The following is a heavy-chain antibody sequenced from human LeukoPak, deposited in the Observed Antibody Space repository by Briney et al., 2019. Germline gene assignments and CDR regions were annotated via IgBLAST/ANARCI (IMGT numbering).Heavy chain of an antibody. V-gene: IGHV4-59*01. CDR3: ARGPSSTWSYYMDV. CDR2: IYYSGFT. J-gene: IGHJ6*03. CDR1: GGSISTNY. D-gene: IGHD6-13*01. Sequence: PSETLSLTCTVSGGSISTNYWNWIRQPPGKGLEGIGDIYYSGFTNYNPSLKSRVTMSVDTSKNQFSVRLSYVTAADTAVYFCARGPSSTWSYYMDVWGKGTTVTVSS.